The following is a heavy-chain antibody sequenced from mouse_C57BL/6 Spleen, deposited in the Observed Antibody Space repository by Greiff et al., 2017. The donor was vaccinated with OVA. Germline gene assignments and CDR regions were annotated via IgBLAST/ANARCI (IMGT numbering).Heavy chain of an antibody. CDR2: IYPSDSET. Sequence: VQLQQPGAELVRPGSSVKLSCKASGYTFTSYWMDWVKQRPGQGLEWIGNIYPSDSETNYNQKFKDKATLTVDKSSSTAYMQLSSLTSEDSAVYYCARRGLGGYDVLAWFAYWGQGTLVTVSA. J-gene: IGHJ3*01. CDR1: GYTFTSYW. V-gene: IGHV1-61*01. CDR3: ARRGLGGYDVLAWFAY. D-gene: IGHD2-2*01.